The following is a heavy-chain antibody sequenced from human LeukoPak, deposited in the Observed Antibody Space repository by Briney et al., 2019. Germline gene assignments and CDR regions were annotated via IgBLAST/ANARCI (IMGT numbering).Heavy chain of an antibody. J-gene: IGHJ6*03. D-gene: IGHD1-7*01. V-gene: IGHV4-59*01. CDR1: GGSISSYY. Sequence: SETLSLTCTVPGGSISSYYWSWIRQPPGKGLEWIGYIYYSGSTNYNPSLKSRVTISVDTSKNQFSLKLSSVTAAGTAVYYCARRWNYGRNYYIDVWGKGATVSVSS. CDR2: IYYSGST. CDR3: ARRWNYGRNYYIDV.